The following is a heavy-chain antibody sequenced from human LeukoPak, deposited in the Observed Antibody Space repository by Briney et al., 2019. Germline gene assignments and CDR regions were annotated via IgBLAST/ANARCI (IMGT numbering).Heavy chain of an antibody. CDR1: GGTFSSYA. CDR2: IIPIFGTA. Sequence: SSVKVSCKASGGTFSSYAISWVRQAPGQGLEWMGGIIPIFGTANYAQKFQGRVTITADESTSTAYVELSSLRSEDTAVYYCARRAVAGTSFDYWGQGTLVTVSS. V-gene: IGHV1-69*13. D-gene: IGHD6-19*01. J-gene: IGHJ4*02. CDR3: ARRAVAGTSFDY.